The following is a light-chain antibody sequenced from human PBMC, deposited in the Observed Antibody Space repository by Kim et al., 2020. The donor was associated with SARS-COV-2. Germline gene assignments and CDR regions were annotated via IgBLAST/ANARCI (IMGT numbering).Light chain of an antibody. V-gene: IGKV3-11*01. CDR2: NAA. CDR3: QQRSNLVT. CDR1: QSVSTV. Sequence: YVSPGERATLSCKASQSVSTVLAWYQHKPGQAPRLLIYNAANRATGIPAKFSGSGSGTDFTLTISSLESEDFAVYYCQQRSNLVTFGGGTKVDIK. J-gene: IGKJ4*01.